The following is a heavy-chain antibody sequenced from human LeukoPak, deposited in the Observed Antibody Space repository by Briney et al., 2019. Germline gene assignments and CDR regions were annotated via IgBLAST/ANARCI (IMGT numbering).Heavy chain of an antibody. CDR3: ARQEQQLIYNWFNP. Sequence: SETLSLTCTVSGGSISSGSYYWSWIRQPAGKGLEWIGYIYYSGSTNYNPSLKSRVTISVDTSKNQFSLRLTSVTAADTAVYYCARQEQQLIYNWFNPWGQGTLVTVSS. D-gene: IGHD6-13*01. CDR1: GGSISSGSYY. CDR2: IYYSGST. J-gene: IGHJ5*02. V-gene: IGHV4-61*10.